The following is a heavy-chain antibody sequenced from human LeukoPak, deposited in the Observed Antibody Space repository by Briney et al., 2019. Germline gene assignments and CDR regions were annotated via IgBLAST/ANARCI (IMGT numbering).Heavy chain of an antibody. J-gene: IGHJ4*02. D-gene: IGHD6-19*01. CDR2: IKEDGSRN. CDR1: GFTFSSYW. CDR3: ARQLSGWYDANPY. V-gene: IGHV3-7*05. Sequence: PGGSLRLSCAASGFTFSSYWMGWVRQAPGKGLEWVANIKEDGSRNHYVDSVKGRFTISRDNAKSSLYLQMNSLRVEDTAVYYCARQLSGWYDANPYWGQGTLVTASS.